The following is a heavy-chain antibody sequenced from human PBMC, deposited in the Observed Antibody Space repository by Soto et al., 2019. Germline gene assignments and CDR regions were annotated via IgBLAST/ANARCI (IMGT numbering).Heavy chain of an antibody. V-gene: IGHV3-21*01. J-gene: IGHJ6*02. CDR1: VFTFISYS. CDR3: ARDSRGYIAARYYGMDV. Sequence: GWSLRLSCASSVFTFISYSMNWVRQAPGKGLEWVSSISSSSSYIYYADSVKGRFTISRDNARNSLYLQMNSLRAEDTAVYYCARDSRGYIAARYYGMDVWGQGTTVTVSS. D-gene: IGHD6-6*01. CDR2: ISSSSSYI.